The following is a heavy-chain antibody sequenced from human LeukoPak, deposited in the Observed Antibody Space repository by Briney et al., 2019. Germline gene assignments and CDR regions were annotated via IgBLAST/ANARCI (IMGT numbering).Heavy chain of an antibody. V-gene: IGHV3-23*01. D-gene: IGHD1-26*01. Sequence: GGSLRLSCAASGFTFSSYAMSWVRQAPGKGLEWVSAIGGSGGSTYYADSVKGRFTISRDNSKNTLYLQMNSLRAEDTAVYYCAKDLVGATPTYYYYYYMDVWGKGTTVTVSS. J-gene: IGHJ6*03. CDR3: AKDLVGATPTYYYYYYMDV. CDR1: GFTFSSYA. CDR2: IGGSGGST.